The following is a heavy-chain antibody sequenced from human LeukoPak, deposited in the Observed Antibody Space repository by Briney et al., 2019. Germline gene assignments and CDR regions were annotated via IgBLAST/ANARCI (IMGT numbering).Heavy chain of an antibody. J-gene: IGHJ4*02. V-gene: IGHV3-23*01. Sequence: GGSLRLSCAASGFTFSTSAMSWVRQAPGKGLEWISSISGGGDKTYYADSVKGRFTISRDNPRKTLFLQVSSLRSEDTAVYYCARDTKVVPAATDSFDYWGQGTLVTVSS. D-gene: IGHD2-2*01. CDR2: ISGGGDKT. CDR3: ARDTKVVPAATDSFDY. CDR1: GFTFSTSA.